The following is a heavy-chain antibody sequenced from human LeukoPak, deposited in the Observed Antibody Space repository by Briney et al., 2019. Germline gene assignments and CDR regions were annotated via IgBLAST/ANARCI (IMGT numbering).Heavy chain of an antibody. V-gene: IGHV3-49*04. CDR2: MRSNAYRGTT. J-gene: IGHJ6*02. D-gene: IGHD5-18*01. CDR1: GFTVGDHA. CDR3: SRGPIQLWVHNGMDV. Sequence: GGSLRLSCTTSGFTVGDHAMTWVRQAPGKGLEWVGFMRSNAYRGTTEYAASVKGRFTTSRDDSKSVVYLQMNSLKSEDTAVYYCSRGPIQLWVHNGMDVWGQGTTVTVSS.